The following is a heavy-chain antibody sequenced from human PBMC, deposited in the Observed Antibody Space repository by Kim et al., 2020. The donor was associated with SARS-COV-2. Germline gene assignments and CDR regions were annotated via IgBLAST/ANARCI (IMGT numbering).Heavy chain of an antibody. CDR1: GFSFSGSG. CDR3: ARDKGGTYYDSGSSKGVMDV. D-gene: IGHD3-10*01. V-gene: IGHV3-33*01. J-gene: IGHJ6*02. Sequence: GGSLRLSCAASGFSFSGSGMHWVRQAPGKGLEWVAVIWSDGSNKYYADSVKGRFTISRDNSRNTLYLQMNILRAEDTAVYYCARDKGGTYYDSGSSKGVMDVWGQGTTVTVSS. CDR2: IWSDGSNK.